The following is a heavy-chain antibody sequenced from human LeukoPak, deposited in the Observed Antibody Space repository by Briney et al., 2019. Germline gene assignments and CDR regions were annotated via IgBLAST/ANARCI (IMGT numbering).Heavy chain of an antibody. D-gene: IGHD3-16*01. CDR3: ASSDYVWGKPFYFDY. Sequence: GGFLRLSCAASGLTFTRYSMSWVRQAPGKGLEWVSSISTSSGYIYYADSVMGRFTISRDNAKNSLYLQMNSLRPEDTAVYYCASSDYVWGKPFYFDYWGQGTLVTVSS. CDR1: GLTFTRYS. CDR2: ISTSSGYI. J-gene: IGHJ4*02. V-gene: IGHV3-21*01.